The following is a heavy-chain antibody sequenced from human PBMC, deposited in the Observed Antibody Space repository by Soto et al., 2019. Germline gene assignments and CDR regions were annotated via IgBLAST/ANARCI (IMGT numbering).Heavy chain of an antibody. D-gene: IGHD2-2*01. Sequence: SVKVSCKASGGTFSSYAISWVRQAPGQGLEWMGGIIPIFGTANYAQKFQGRVTITADESTSTAYMELSSLRSEDTAVYYCARVDCSSTSCHYYFDYWGQGTLVTVSS. CDR1: GGTFSSYA. CDR2: IIPIFGTA. CDR3: ARVDCSSTSCHYYFDY. V-gene: IGHV1-69*13. J-gene: IGHJ4*02.